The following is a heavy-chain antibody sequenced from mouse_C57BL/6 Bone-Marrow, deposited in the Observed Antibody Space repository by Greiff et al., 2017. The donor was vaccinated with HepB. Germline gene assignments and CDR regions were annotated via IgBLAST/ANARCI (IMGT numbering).Heavy chain of an antibody. J-gene: IGHJ1*03. CDR1: GYTFTSYW. D-gene: IGHD2-2*01. Sequence: QVQLQQPGAELVKPGASVKLSCKASGYTFTSYWMHWVKQRPGQGLEWIGMIHPNSGSTNYNEKFKSKATLTVDKSSSTAYMQLSSLTSEDSAVYYCARGGGLHWDFDVWGTGTTVTVSA. CDR3: ARGGGLHWDFDV. CDR2: IHPNSGST. V-gene: IGHV1-64*01.